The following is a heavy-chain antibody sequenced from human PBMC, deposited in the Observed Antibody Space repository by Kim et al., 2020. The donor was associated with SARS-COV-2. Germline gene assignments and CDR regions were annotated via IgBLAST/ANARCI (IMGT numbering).Heavy chain of an antibody. Sequence: SETLSLTCTVSGDSISSSNYYWGWIRQPPGKGLEWIGSIHYSGSTYYNPSLKSRVTISVDTSKNQFSLKLSSVTAADTAVYYCARSLLPAKADYWGQGTLVTVSS. V-gene: IGHV4-39*01. CDR3: ARSLLPAKADY. D-gene: IGHD2-21*01. CDR1: GDSISSSNYY. CDR2: IHYSGST. J-gene: IGHJ4*02.